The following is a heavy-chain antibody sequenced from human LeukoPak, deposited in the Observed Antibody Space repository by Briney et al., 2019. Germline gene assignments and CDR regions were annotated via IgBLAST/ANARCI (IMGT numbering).Heavy chain of an antibody. J-gene: IGHJ4*02. CDR3: ARDRDYYNYFEY. CDR2: IKHDGSEK. V-gene: IGHV3-7*04. Sequence: GGSLRLSCAASGFTLSRYWMSWVRQAPGKGLEWMANIKHDGSEKYYVDSVKGRFTISRDNAKNSLYLQMNSLRGEDTAVYYCARDRDYYNYFEYWGQGTLVTVSS. CDR1: GFTLSRYW. D-gene: IGHD3-10*01.